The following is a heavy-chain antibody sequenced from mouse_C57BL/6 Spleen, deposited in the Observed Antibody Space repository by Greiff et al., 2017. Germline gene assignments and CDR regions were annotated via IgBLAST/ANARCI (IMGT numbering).Heavy chain of an antibody. V-gene: IGHV1-50*01. CDR1: GFNIKDYY. CDR3: ARKGTGTRYFDV. J-gene: IGHJ1*03. CDR2: IDPSDSYT. Sequence: VQLQESGAELVKPGASVKLSCTASGFNIKDYYMHWVKQRTEQGLEWIGEIDPSDSYTNYNQKFKGKATLTVDTSSSTAYMQLSSLTSEDSAVYYCARKGTGTRYFDVWGTGTTVTVSS. D-gene: IGHD4-1*01.